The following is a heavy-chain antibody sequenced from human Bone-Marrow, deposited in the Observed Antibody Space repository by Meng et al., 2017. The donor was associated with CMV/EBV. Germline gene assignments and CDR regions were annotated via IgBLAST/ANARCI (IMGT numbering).Heavy chain of an antibody. V-gene: IGHV3-7*03. CDR1: GFAFSNYW. D-gene: IGHD5-18*01. J-gene: IGHJ4*02. CDR2: IKQDGSEK. Sequence: GESLKISCAVSGFAFSNYWMSWVRQAPGKGLEWVANIKQDGSEKYYVDSVKGRFTISRDNSKNSLYLQMNSLRTEDTALYYCAKDVSSNGYSSADYWGQGTLVTVSS. CDR3: AKDVSSNGYSSADY.